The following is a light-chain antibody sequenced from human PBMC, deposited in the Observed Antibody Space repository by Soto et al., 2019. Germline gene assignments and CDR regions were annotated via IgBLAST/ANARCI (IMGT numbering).Light chain of an antibody. CDR1: QSVSSSY. CDR2: GAS. V-gene: IGKV3-20*01. CDR3: QQYGSSPGT. J-gene: IGKJ1*01. Sequence: EIVLTQSPGTLSLSPGERATLSCRASQSVSSSYLAWYQQKPGQAPRLLIYGASSRATGIPDRFSGSGSGTVFTLTISRLESEDFAVYYCQQYGSSPGTFGQGTKVEIK.